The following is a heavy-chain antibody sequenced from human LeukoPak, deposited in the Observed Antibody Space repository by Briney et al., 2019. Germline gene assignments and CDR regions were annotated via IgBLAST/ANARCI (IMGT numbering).Heavy chain of an antibody. V-gene: IGHV3-21*06. J-gene: IGHJ4*02. Sequence: PGGSLRLSCTASGFTFSSYAMTWVRQARGKGLGWISSMSSGSSYIYYADSVRGRFTISRDNTKNSLYLQMNNLRGEDTGIYYCARDRPTGASRVFVVQWGQGTPVTVSS. D-gene: IGHD2-15*01. CDR2: MSSGSSYI. CDR1: GFTFSSYA. CDR3: ARDRPTGASRVFVVQ.